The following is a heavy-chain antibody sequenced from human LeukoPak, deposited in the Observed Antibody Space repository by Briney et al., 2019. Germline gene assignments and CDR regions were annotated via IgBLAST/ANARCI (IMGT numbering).Heavy chain of an antibody. CDR1: GFTFSDYY. J-gene: IGHJ4*02. CDR2: ISSSSSYI. V-gene: IGHV3-11*06. Sequence: GGSLRLSCAASGFTFSDYYMSWIRQAPGKGLEWVSSISSSSSYIYYADSVKGRFTISRDNAKNSLYLQMNSLRAEDTAVYYCARELLGEDPYFDYWGQGTLVTVSS. CDR3: ARELLGEDPYFDY. D-gene: IGHD3-16*01.